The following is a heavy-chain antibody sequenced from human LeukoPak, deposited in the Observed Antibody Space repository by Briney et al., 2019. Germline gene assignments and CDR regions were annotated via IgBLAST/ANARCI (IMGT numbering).Heavy chain of an antibody. CDR1: GYTFTSYY. Sequence: GASVKVSCKASGYTFTSYYMHWVRQAPGQGLEWMGWINPNSGGTNYAQKFQGRVTMTRDTSISTAYMELSRLRSDDTAVYYCARGTTVTLLALGYWGQGTLVTVSS. J-gene: IGHJ4*02. CDR3: ARGTTVTLLALGY. CDR2: INPNSGGT. D-gene: IGHD4-17*01. V-gene: IGHV1-2*02.